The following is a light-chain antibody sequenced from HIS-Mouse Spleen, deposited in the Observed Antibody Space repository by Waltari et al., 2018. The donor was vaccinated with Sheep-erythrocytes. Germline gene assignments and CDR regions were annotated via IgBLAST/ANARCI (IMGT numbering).Light chain of an antibody. V-gene: IGLV2-11*01. CDR1: SSDGGGYKY. Sequence: QSALTQPRSVSGSPGQSVTIPCTGTSSDGGGYKYVSWYQQHPGKAPKLLIYDVSKRPSGVPDRFSGSKSGNTASLTISGLQAEDEADYYCCSYAGSYTYVFGTGTKVTVL. J-gene: IGLJ1*01. CDR2: DVS. CDR3: CSYAGSYTYV.